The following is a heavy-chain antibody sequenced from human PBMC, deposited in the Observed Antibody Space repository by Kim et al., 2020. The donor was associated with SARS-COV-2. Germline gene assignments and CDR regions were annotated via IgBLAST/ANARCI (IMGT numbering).Heavy chain of an antibody. CDR1: GGSFSGYY. Sequence: SETLSLTCAVYGGSFSGYYWSWIRQPPGKGLEWIGEINHSGSTNYNPSLKSRVTISVDTSKNQFSLKLSSVTAADTAVYYCARLRGIAAAEWGQGTLVTVSS. CDR2: INHSGST. CDR3: ARLRGIAAAE. J-gene: IGHJ4*02. V-gene: IGHV4-34*01. D-gene: IGHD6-13*01.